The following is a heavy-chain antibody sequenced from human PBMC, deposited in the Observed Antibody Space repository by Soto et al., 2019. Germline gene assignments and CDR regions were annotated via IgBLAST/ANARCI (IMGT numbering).Heavy chain of an antibody. CDR1: GGTFSSYA. V-gene: IGHV1-69*13. D-gene: IGHD6-6*01. Sequence: SVKVSCKASGGTFSSYAISWVRQAPGQGLEWMGGIIPIFGTANYAQKFQGRVTITADESTSTAYMELSSLRSEDTAVYYCARDGAPYSSSSPQWFDPWGQGTLVTVSS. CDR3: ARDGAPYSSSSPQWFDP. CDR2: IIPIFGTA. J-gene: IGHJ5*02.